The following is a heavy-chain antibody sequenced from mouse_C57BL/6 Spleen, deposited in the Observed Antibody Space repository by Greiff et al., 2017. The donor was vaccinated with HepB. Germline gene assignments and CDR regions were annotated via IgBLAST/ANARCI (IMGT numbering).Heavy chain of an antibody. V-gene: IGHV1-26*01. CDR2: INPNNGGT. CDR1: GYTFTDYY. CDR3: ARYPLYYGSSYRYFDV. J-gene: IGHJ1*03. Sequence: VQLQQSGPELVKPGASVKISCKASGYTFTDYYMNWVKQSHGKSLEWIGDINPNNGGTSYNQKFKGKATLTVDKSSSTAYMELRSLTSEDSAVYYCARYPLYYGSSYRYFDVWGTGTTVTVSS. D-gene: IGHD1-1*01.